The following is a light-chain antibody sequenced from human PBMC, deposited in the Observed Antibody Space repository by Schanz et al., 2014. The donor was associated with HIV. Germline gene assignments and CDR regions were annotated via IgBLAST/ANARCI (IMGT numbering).Light chain of an antibody. J-gene: IGKJ3*01. CDR1: QSLLHSNGYNY. CDR2: LGS. Sequence: DIVMTQSPLSLPVTPGEPASISCRSSQSLLHSNGYNYLDWYLQKPGQSPQLLIYLGSNRASGVPDRFSGSGSGTDFNLKLIRVEAEHVPVYYGMQRLQTPQFTFGPGTKVDIK. V-gene: IGKV2-28*01. CDR3: MQRLQTPQFT.